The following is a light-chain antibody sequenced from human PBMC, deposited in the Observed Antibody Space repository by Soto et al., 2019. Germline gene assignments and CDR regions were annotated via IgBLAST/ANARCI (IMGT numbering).Light chain of an antibody. J-gene: IGKJ1*01. CDR3: LQHNSYPRT. CDR2: DAS. Sequence: EIVLTQSPATLSLSPGERATLSCRASQSVSSFLAWYQQKPGQAPRLLIYDASHRVTGIPARFSGSGSGTDFSLTISSLQPEDSATYFCLQHNSYPRTFGQGTKVDIK. V-gene: IGKV3-11*01. CDR1: QSVSSF.